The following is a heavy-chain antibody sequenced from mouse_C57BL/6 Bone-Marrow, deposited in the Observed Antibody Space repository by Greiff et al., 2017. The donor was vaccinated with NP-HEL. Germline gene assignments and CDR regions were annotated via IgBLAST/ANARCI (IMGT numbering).Heavy chain of an antibody. CDR1: GFTFSSYG. Sequence: DVMLVESGGDLVKPGGSLKLSCAASGFTFSSYGMSWVRQTPDKRLEWVATISSGGSYTYYPDSVKGRFTISRDNAKNTLYLQLSSLKSEDTTMYYCARHDLYYSNYVNYAMDYWGQGTSVTVSS. D-gene: IGHD2-5*01. CDR2: ISSGGSYT. CDR3: ARHDLYYSNYVNYAMDY. V-gene: IGHV5-6*02. J-gene: IGHJ4*01.